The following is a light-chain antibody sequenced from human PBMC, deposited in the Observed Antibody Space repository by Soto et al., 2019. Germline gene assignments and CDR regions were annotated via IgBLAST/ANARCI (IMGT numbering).Light chain of an antibody. CDR2: EAS. V-gene: IGKV1-5*01. J-gene: IGKJ2*01. CDR3: QQSYTVPHT. CDR1: QNIDRW. Sequence: DIQMTQSPSTLSASVGDRVTITCRASQNIDRWLAWYQQKPGKAPKVLIYEASSLSSGVSSRFGGSGSGTEFTLTISSVHPEDLATFYCQQSYTVPHTFGQGTKVEI.